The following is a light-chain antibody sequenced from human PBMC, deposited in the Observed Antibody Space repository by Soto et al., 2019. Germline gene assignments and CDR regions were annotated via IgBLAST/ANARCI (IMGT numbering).Light chain of an antibody. J-gene: IGKJ1*01. CDR1: QSVSSN. Sequence: EIVMTQSPGTLSASPGERAILSCRASQSVSSNLAWYQQKRGQAPRLLIYGASTRATGIPARFSGSGSGTEFTLTISSLQSEDFAVYYCQQYNNWPPWTFGQGTKVEIK. CDR2: GAS. V-gene: IGKV3-15*01. CDR3: QQYNNWPPWT.